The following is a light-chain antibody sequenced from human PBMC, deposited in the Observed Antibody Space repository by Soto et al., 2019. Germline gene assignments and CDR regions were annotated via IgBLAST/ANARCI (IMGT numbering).Light chain of an antibody. J-gene: IGKJ4*01. Sequence: EIVLTQSPATLSLSPGERATLSCRASQSVSSYLAWYQQKPGQAPRLLIYDASSRATGIPARFSGSGSGTDFPLTISSLEPEDFAVYYCQQRSTPLTFGGGTNVEIK. CDR3: QQRSTPLT. CDR2: DAS. V-gene: IGKV3-11*01. CDR1: QSVSSY.